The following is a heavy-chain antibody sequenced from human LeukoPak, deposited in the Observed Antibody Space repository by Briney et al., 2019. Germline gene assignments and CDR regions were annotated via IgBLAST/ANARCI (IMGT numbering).Heavy chain of an antibody. D-gene: IGHD6-19*01. CDR3: ARHGSIAVAGAYYYYYYMDV. V-gene: IGHV4-39*01. CDR2: IYYSGST. Sequence: PGGSLRLSCAASGFTFSSYSMNWVRQPPGKGLEWIGSIYYSGSTYYNPSLKSRVTISVDTSKNQFSLKLSSVTAADTAVYYCARHGSIAVAGAYYYYYYMDVWGKGTTVTISS. CDR1: GFTFSSYSMN. J-gene: IGHJ6*03.